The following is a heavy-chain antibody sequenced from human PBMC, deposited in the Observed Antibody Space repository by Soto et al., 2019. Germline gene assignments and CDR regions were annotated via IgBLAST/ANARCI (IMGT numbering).Heavy chain of an antibody. CDR2: ISYDGSNK. Sequence: GGSLTLSCAASGFTFSSYAMHWVRQAPGKGLEWVAVISYDGSNKYYADSVKGRFTISRDNSKNTLYLQMNSLRAEDTAVYYCARGFYYGSGSYYPDFDYWGQGTLVTVSS. CDR1: GFTFSSYA. V-gene: IGHV3-30-3*01. D-gene: IGHD3-10*01. CDR3: ARGFYYGSGSYYPDFDY. J-gene: IGHJ4*02.